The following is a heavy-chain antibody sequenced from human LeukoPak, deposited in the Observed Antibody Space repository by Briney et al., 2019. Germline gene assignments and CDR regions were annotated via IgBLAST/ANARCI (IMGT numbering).Heavy chain of an antibody. V-gene: IGHV1-2*02. CDR2: INPNSGGT. Sequence: EASVTVSCKASGYTFTGYYMHWVRQAPGQGLEWMGWINPNSGGTNYAQKFQGRVTMTRDTSISTAYMELSRLRSDDTAVYYCARDVVAWFGELLYYYFDYWGQGTLVTVSS. CDR1: GYTFTGYY. CDR3: ARDVVAWFGELLYYYFDY. J-gene: IGHJ4*02. D-gene: IGHD3-10*01.